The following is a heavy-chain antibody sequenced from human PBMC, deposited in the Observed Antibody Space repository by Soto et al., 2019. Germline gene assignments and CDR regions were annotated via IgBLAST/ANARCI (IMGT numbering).Heavy chain of an antibody. J-gene: IGHJ6*03. CDR3: SRGPYFYDILTSTYYYYYMDV. Sequence: ASVKVSCKASGYTFTSYAMHWVRQAPGQRLEWMGWINAGNGNTKYSQKLQGRVTITRDTSVSTAYMELSSLRSEDTAVYYCSRGPYFYDILTSTYYYYYMDVWGKGTTVTVSS. CDR2: INAGNGNT. D-gene: IGHD3-9*01. CDR1: GYTFTSYA. V-gene: IGHV1-3*01.